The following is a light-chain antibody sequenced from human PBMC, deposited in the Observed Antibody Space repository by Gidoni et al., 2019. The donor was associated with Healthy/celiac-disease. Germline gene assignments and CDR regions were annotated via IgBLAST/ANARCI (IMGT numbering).Light chain of an antibody. J-gene: IGKJ1*01. V-gene: IGKV1-NL1*01. CDR1: QGISNS. Sequence: IQMTQSPSSLSASVGDRVTITCRASQGISNSLAWYQQKPGKAPKLLLYAASRLESGVPSRFSGSGSGTDYTLTISSLQPEDFATYYCQQYYSTPQNTFGQGTRWKSN. CDR2: AAS. CDR3: QQYYSTPQNT.